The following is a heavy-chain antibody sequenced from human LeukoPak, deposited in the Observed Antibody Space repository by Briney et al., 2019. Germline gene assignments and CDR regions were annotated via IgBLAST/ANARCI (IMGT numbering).Heavy chain of an antibody. Sequence: SETLSLTCTVSGGSISSYYWSWIRQPPGKGLEWIGEINHSGSTNYNPSLKSRVTISVDTSKNQFSLKLSSVTAADTAVYYCARVSGRVAVAGTMSYGMDVWGQGTTVTVSS. V-gene: IGHV4-34*01. CDR2: INHSGST. J-gene: IGHJ6*02. D-gene: IGHD6-19*01. CDR1: GGSISSYY. CDR3: ARVSGRVAVAGTMSYGMDV.